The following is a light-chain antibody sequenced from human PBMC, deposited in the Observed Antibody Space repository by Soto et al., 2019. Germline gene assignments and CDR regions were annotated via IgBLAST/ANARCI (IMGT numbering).Light chain of an antibody. V-gene: IGLV2-11*01. CDR2: DVT. J-gene: IGLJ1*01. CDR1: STDVGIY. Sequence: QSVLTQPRSVSGSPGQSVTISCSGTSTDVGIYVSWYQQHAGKAPKLIIYDVTERPSGVPDRFSGSKSGNAASLTVSGLQPEDEADYYCCAHYGTSIHVFGSGTEVTVL. CDR3: CAHYGTSIHV.